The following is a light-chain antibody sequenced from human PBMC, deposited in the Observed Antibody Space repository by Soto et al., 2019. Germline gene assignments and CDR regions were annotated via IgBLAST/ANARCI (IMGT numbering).Light chain of an antibody. J-gene: IGKJ4*01. Sequence: DIQMTQSPSSLSASVGDRVTITCQASQDITNYLNWCQQKPGEAPNLLIYDASNLTTGVPSRFSGSSSATDFTFTISSLQPEDIATYKYHTLPPLTFGGGTKVDIK. V-gene: IGKV1-33*01. CDR3: HTLPPLT. CDR2: DAS. CDR1: QDITNY.